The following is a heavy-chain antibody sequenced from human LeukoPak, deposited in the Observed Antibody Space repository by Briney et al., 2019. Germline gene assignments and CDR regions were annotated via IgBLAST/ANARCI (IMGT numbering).Heavy chain of an antibody. D-gene: IGHD6-19*01. CDR3: ARAYSSGWYGDFDY. CDR2: ISYDGSNK. J-gene: IGHJ4*02. V-gene: IGHV3-30-3*01. Sequence: GGSLRPSCTSSGFTFSSYAMHWVRQAPGKGLEWVAVISYDGSNKYYADSVKGRFTISRDNSKNTLYLQMNSLRAKDTAVYYCARAYSSGWYGDFDYWGQGTLVTVSS. CDR1: GFTFSSYA.